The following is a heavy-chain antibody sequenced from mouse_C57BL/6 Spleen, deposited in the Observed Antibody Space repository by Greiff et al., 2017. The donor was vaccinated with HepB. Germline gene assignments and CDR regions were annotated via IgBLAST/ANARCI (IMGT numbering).Heavy chain of an antibody. CDR1: GYSFTGYY. J-gene: IGHJ3*01. Sequence: EVQLQESGPELVKPGASVKISCKASGYSFTGYYMNWVKQSPEKSLEWIGEINPSTGGTTYNQKFKAKATLTVDKSSSTAYMQLKSLTSEDSAVYYCARRGYYYGSWFAYWGQGTLVTVSA. D-gene: IGHD1-1*01. CDR3: ARRGYYYGSWFAY. V-gene: IGHV1-42*01. CDR2: INPSTGGT.